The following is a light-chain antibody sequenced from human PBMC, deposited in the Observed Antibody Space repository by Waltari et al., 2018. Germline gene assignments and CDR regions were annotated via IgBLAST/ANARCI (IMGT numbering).Light chain of an antibody. CDR3: NSYTGSSSWV. CDR1: SRDVGFYNY. J-gene: IGLJ3*02. Sequence: QSALTQPTSVSGSPGQSITISCTGTSRDVGFYNYVSWYQQYPGQVPQLLIYDVSDRPSGVSSRFSGSKSGNPASLTISGLQADDEADYYCNSYTGSSSWVFGGGTKLTVL. V-gene: IGLV2-14*01. CDR2: DVS.